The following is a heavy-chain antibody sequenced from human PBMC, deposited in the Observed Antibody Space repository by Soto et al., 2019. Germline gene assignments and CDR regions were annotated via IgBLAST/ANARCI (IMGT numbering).Heavy chain of an antibody. CDR3: ARVGHISNYGMAV. Sequence: QVQLVQSGAEVKKPGSSVKVSCEASGGTFSSYPINWVRQAPGQGLEWMGGIIPFFGTSNYAQKFQGRVTITADDSTSTACMELRSLRSEDTAVEDCARVGHISNYGMAVWGQGTTVTVAS. CDR2: IIPFFGTS. CDR1: GGTFSSYP. J-gene: IGHJ6*02. V-gene: IGHV1-69*01. D-gene: IGHD6-13*01.